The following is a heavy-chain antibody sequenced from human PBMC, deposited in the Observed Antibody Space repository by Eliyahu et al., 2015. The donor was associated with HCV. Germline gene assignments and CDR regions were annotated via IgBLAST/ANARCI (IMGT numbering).Heavy chain of an antibody. D-gene: IGHD2-21*02. J-gene: IGHJ4*02. Sequence: EVQLVQSGAEVKKPGESLRISCKGSGYXFIXYWXXWVRQMPGKGLEWMGNIDPSDSSTNYSPSFQGHVTISADKSITTAYLQWSSLKASDTAIYYCAGPVRGYTYCGGDCHAPLTGWGQGTLVTVSS. CDR3: AGPVRGYTYCGGDCHAPLTG. CDR2: IDPSDSST. V-gene: IGHV5-10-1*03. CDR1: GYXFIXYW.